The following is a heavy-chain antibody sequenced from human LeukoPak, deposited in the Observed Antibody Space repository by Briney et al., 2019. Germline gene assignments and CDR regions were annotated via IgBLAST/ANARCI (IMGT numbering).Heavy chain of an antibody. CDR2: IWYDGSNQ. V-gene: IGHV3-33*01. CDR1: GFTFSSYG. Sequence: GGSLRLSCAAAGFTFSSYGMHWVRQAPGKGLEWVAVIWYDGSNQLYADSVKGRFTISRDNPKNTLYLQMSSLRVADTAVYFWPRTAYDILPGYPNYYYGMDVWGQGTTVTVSS. D-gene: IGHD3-9*01. J-gene: IGHJ6*02. CDR3: PRTAYDILPGYPNYYYGMDV.